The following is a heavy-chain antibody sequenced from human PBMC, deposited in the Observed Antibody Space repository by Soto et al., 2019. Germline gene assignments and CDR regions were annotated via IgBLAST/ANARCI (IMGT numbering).Heavy chain of an antibody. V-gene: IGHV3-30-3*01. CDR3: ARDTDYYGSGSYGVDY. Sequence: PGGSLRLSCAASGFTFSSYAMHWVRQAPGKGLEWVAVISYDGSNKYYADSVKGRFTISRDNSKNTLYLQMNSLRAEDTAVYYCARDTDYYGSGSYGVDYWGQGTLVTVS. J-gene: IGHJ4*02. CDR1: GFTFSSYA. D-gene: IGHD3-10*01. CDR2: ISYDGSNK.